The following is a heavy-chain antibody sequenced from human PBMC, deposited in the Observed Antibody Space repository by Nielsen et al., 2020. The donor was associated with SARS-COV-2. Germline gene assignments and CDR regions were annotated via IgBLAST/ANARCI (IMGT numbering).Heavy chain of an antibody. V-gene: IGHV1-24*01. Sequence: ASVKVSCKVSGYTLTELSMHWVRQAPGKGLEWMGGFDPEDGETIYAQKFQGRVTMTRDTSTSTVYMELSSLRSEDTAVYYCARGGVPPYRVGAQDYWGQGTLVTVSS. CDR3: ARGGVPPYRVGAQDY. CDR2: FDPEDGET. CDR1: GYTLTELS. J-gene: IGHJ4*02. D-gene: IGHD1-26*01.